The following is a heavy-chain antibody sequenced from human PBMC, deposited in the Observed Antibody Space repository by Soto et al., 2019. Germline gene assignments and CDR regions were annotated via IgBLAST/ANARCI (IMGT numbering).Heavy chain of an antibody. J-gene: IGHJ4*02. CDR1: GYTFTSYG. CDR2: ISAYNGNT. V-gene: IGHV1-18*01. CDR3: ARVPSPPYDSSGYTPDY. D-gene: IGHD3-22*01. Sequence: QVQLVQSGAEVKKPGASVKVSCKASGYTFTSYGISWVRQAPGQGLEWMGWISAYNGNTNYAQKLQGRVTMTTDTSTSTAYMELRSLSSDDTAVYYCARVPSPPYDSSGYTPDYWGQGTLVTVSS.